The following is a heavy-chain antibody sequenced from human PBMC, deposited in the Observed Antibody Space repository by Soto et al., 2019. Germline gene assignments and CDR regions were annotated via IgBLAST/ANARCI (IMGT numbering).Heavy chain of an antibody. CDR2: INADNANT. Sequence: QVQLVQSGAEVKKPGASVKVSCKASGYTFVSYAIHWVRQAPGQSLEWMGWINADNANTRYSQKLQGRVTITRDTSANTAYMELSSLRSEDTAVYFCARGTEGGYRYGYSPGLDYWGQGTLVTVSS. D-gene: IGHD5-18*01. V-gene: IGHV1-3*01. CDR1: GYTFVSYA. J-gene: IGHJ4*02. CDR3: ARGTEGGYRYGYSPGLDY.